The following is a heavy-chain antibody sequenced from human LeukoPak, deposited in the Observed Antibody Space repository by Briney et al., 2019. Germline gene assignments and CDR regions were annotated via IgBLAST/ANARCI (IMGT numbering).Heavy chain of an antibody. J-gene: IGHJ4*02. CDR2: INWNGGST. V-gene: IGHV3-20*04. Sequence: GGSLRLSCAASEFSVGSNYMTWVRQAPGKGLEWVSGINWNGGSTGYADSVKGRFTISRDNAKNSLYLQMNSLRAEDTALYYCARDGQWEPPDYWGQGTLVTVSS. CDR3: ARDGQWEPPDY. CDR1: EFSVGSNY. D-gene: IGHD1-26*01.